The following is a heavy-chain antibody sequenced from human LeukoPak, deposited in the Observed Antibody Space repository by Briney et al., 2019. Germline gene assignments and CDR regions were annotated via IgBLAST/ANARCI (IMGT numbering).Heavy chain of an antibody. CDR3: AREGDMGVTSEWYFDV. Sequence: GASVRVSSTASGGTFFTYTVYAGRHAPGQGVWWMGRIIPIVGLANYAQKFQGRVTITPDKTTSTRSMELSSLRSEDTALYFFAREGDMGVTSEWYFDVWGRGTLVSVS. V-gene: IGHV1-69*04. CDR2: IIPIVGLA. J-gene: IGHJ2*01. CDR1: GGTFFTYT. D-gene: IGHD2-21*02.